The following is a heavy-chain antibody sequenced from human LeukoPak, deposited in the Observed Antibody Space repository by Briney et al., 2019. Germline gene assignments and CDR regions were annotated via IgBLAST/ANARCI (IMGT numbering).Heavy chain of an antibody. CDR1: GFTFSSYG. J-gene: IGHJ6*03. CDR2: IRYDGSNK. Sequence: GGSLRLSCAASGFTFSSYGMHWVRQAPGKGLEWGAFIRYDGSNKYYADSVKGRFTISRDNSKNTLYLQMNSLRAEDTAVYYCAKDRRWYYYYYMDVWGKGTTVTVSS. CDR3: AKDRRWYYYYYMDV. D-gene: IGHD2-15*01. V-gene: IGHV3-30*02.